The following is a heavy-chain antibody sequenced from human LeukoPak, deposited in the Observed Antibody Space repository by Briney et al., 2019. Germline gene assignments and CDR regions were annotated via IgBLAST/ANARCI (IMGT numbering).Heavy chain of an antibody. CDR1: GFIFSNYA. Sequence: GGSLRLSCAASGFIFSNYAMSWVRQAPGKGLEWVTAIVGRGSSTYYADSVKGRFTISRDNSKNTLYLQLNRLRAEDTAVYYCAKWGDYDILTGYYDSDYWGQGTLVTVSS. V-gene: IGHV3-23*01. CDR2: IVGRGSST. D-gene: IGHD3-9*01. J-gene: IGHJ4*02. CDR3: AKWGDYDILTGYYDSDY.